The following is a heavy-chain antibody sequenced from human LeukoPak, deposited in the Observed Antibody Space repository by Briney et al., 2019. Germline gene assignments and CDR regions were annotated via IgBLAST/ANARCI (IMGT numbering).Heavy chain of an antibody. Sequence: ASVKVSCKASGYTFTSYGISWVRQAPGQGLEWMGWISGYNGNTNYAQKLQGRVTMTTDTSTSTAYMELRSLRSDDTAVYYCARALVVPAAYRDDWFDPWGQGTLVTVSS. CDR3: ARALVVPAAYRDDWFDP. V-gene: IGHV1-18*01. D-gene: IGHD2-2*01. J-gene: IGHJ5*02. CDR2: ISGYNGNT. CDR1: GYTFTSYG.